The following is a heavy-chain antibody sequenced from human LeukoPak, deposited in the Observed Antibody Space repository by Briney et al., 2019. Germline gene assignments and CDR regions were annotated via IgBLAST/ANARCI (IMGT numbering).Heavy chain of an antibody. J-gene: IGHJ4*02. V-gene: IGHV3-30-3*01. CDR1: GFTFSSYA. Sequence: PGGSLRLSCAASGFTFSSYALHWVRQAPGKGLEWVTCISYGGNNKYYTDSVKGRFTITRDNPKNTLYLQMNSLRVEDTAVYYCAKDQSRDDSSGYSFNWGQGTLVTVSS. CDR2: ISYGGNNK. D-gene: IGHD3-22*01. CDR3: AKDQSRDDSSGYSFN.